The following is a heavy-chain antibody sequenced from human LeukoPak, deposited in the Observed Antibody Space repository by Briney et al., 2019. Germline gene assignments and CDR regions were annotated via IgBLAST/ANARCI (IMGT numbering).Heavy chain of an antibody. D-gene: IGHD4-17*01. V-gene: IGHV1-18*01. CDR1: GYTFTSYG. CDR3: ERTLMALDGDLGWFDP. Sequence: EASVKVSCKASGYTFTSYGISWMRQAPGQGLEWMGWISAYNGNTNYAQKLQGRVTMTTDTSTSTAYMEQRSLRSDDTAVYYCERTLMALDGDLGWFDPWGQGTLVTVSS. J-gene: IGHJ5*02. CDR2: ISAYNGNT.